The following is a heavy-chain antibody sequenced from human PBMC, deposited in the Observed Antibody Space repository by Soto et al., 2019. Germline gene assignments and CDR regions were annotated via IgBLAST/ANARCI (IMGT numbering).Heavy chain of an antibody. V-gene: IGHV3-7*03. D-gene: IGHD3-3*01. CDR3: ARLNYDFWSDYDTDY. CDR1: GFTFSTYW. CDR2: IKQDASEK. Sequence: VGSLRLSCAASGFTFSTYWMTWVRQAPGKGLEWVAKIKQDASEKYYVDSVKGRFAISRDNAKNSLYLQMNSLRAEDTAVYYCARLNYDFWSDYDTDYRGQATLVPVSS. J-gene: IGHJ4*02.